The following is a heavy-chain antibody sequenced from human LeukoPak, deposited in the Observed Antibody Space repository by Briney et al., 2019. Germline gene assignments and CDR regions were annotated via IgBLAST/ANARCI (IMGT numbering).Heavy chain of an antibody. Sequence: PGGSLRLSCAASGFTFSNFWMTWVRQPPRKGVEWVANIKQDESETYYVDSVKGRFTIFRDNAKNSLYLQMNGLRAEDTAVYYCARGGGYYIYWGQGTLVTVSS. D-gene: IGHD3-22*01. CDR1: GFTFSNFW. CDR3: ARGGGYYIY. CDR2: IKQDESET. V-gene: IGHV3-7*01. J-gene: IGHJ4*02.